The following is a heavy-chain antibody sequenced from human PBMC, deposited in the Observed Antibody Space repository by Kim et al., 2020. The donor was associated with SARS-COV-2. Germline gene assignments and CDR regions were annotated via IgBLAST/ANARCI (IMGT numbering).Heavy chain of an antibody. CDR2: IWYDGSNK. Sequence: GGSLRLSCAASGFTFSSYGMHWVRQAPGKGLEWVAVIWYDGSNKFYADSVKGRFTISRDNSKNTVHLQMNSLRAEDTAVYYCAREGDGYSSSWPDVDWFDPWGQGTLVTVSS. J-gene: IGHJ5*02. CDR3: AREGDGYSSSWPDVDWFDP. V-gene: IGHV3-33*01. D-gene: IGHD6-13*01. CDR1: GFTFSSYG.